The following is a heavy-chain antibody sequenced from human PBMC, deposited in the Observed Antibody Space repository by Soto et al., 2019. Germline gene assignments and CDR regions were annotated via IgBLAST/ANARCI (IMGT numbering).Heavy chain of an antibody. D-gene: IGHD5-18*01. CDR1: GYTFTSYG. V-gene: IGHV1-18*01. J-gene: IGHJ4*02. CDR3: ARDVGYGLIDY. CDR2: INAYNGNT. Sequence: QVQLVQSGAEVKKPGASVKVSCKASGYTFTSYGISWVRQAPGQGLEWMGWINAYNGNTNYAQRLQGRVTMTTDTSTRTAYMELRSLRSADTAVYYCARDVGYGLIDYWGQGTLVTVSS.